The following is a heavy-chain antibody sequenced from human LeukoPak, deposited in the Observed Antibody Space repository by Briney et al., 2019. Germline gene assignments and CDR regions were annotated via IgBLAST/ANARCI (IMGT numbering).Heavy chain of an antibody. CDR3: ARDLGEIQYYYDSSGYNESWFDP. D-gene: IGHD3-22*01. CDR2: IYYSGST. CDR1: GGSISSYY. V-gene: IGHV4-59*12. Sequence: SETLSLTCTVSGGSISSYYWSWIRQPPGKGLEWIGYIYYSGSTNYNPSLKSRVTISVDTSKNQFSLKLSSVTAADTAVYYCARDLGEIQYYYDSSGYNESWFDPWGQGTLVTVSS. J-gene: IGHJ5*02.